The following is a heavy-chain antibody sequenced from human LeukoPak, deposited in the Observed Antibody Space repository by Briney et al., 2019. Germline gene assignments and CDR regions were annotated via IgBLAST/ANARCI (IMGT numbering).Heavy chain of an antibody. CDR2: INPNSGGT. D-gene: IGHD5-12*01. J-gene: IGHJ4*02. CDR3: ARVRYSGYDYLGY. Sequence: ASVKVSCKASGYTFTGYYMHWERQAPGQGLEWMGWINPNSGGTNYAQKFQGRVTMTRDTSISTAYMELSRLRSDDTAVYYCARVRYSGYDYLGYWGQGTLVSVSS. V-gene: IGHV1-2*02. CDR1: GYTFTGYY.